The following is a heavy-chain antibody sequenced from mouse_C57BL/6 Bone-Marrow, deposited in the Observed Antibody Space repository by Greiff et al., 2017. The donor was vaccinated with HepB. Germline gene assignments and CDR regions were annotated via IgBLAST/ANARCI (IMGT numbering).Heavy chain of an antibody. J-gene: IGHJ3*01. CDR1: GYTFTSYW. Sequence: QVQLKQPGAELVKPGASVKLSCKASGYTFTSYWMQWVKQRPGQGLEWIGEIDPSDSYTNYNQKFKGKATLTVDTSSSTAYMQLSSLTSKDSAVYYCARSHDYPFAYWGQGTLVTVSA. CDR3: ARSHDYPFAY. D-gene: IGHD2-4*01. CDR2: IDPSDSYT. V-gene: IGHV1-50*01.